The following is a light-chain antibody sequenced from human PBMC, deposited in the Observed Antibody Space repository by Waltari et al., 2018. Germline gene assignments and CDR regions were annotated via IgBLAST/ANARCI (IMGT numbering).Light chain of an antibody. CDR3: QAWDGSTSTVV. Sequence: SYEVTQPPSVSVYPGQTASITCSGNKLGTKYVSWYQQKPGQSPVVVIYEDDDRPSGIPERFSGSNSGNTATLTISGTQAMDEADYYCQAWDGSTSTVVFGGGTKVTVL. CDR1: KLGTKY. CDR2: EDD. J-gene: IGLJ2*01. V-gene: IGLV3-1*01.